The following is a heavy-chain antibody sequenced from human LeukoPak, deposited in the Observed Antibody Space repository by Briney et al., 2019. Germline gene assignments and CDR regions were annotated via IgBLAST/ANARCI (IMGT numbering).Heavy chain of an antibody. CDR2: IYYSGST. CDR3: ARAAGGTIDYFDY. J-gene: IGHJ4*02. Sequence: SETLSLTCTVSGGSISSYYWSWIRQPPGKGLEWIWYIYYSGSTNYNPSLKSRVTISVDTSKNQFSLKLSSVTAADTAVYYCARAAGGTIDYFDYWGQGTLVTVSS. V-gene: IGHV4-59*01. D-gene: IGHD1/OR15-1a*01. CDR1: GGSISSYY.